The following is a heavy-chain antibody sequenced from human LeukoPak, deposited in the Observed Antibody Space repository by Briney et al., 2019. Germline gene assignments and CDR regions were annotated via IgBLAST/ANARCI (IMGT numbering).Heavy chain of an antibody. J-gene: IGHJ4*02. D-gene: IGHD3-9*01. CDR1: GFTFSDYS. CDR3: ARGRYDVLAGYQPPCFDY. CDR2: ISISSSYI. Sequence: PGGSLRLSCAASGFTFSDYSINWVRQAPGKGLEWVSSISISSSYIYYADSVKGRFTISRDNAKDSLYLQMNSLRAEDTAVYYCARGRYDVLAGYQPPCFDYWGQGTLVTVSS. V-gene: IGHV3-21*01.